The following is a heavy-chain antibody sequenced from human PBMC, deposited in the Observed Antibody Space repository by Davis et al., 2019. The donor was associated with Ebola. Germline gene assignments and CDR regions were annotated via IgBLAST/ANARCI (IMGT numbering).Heavy chain of an antibody. CDR2: INPSGGST. CDR3: ARSMIGGYSGYDYYYYYGMDV. CDR1: GYTFTSYY. Sequence: ASVKVSCKASGYTFTSYYMHWVRQAPGQGLEWMGIINPSGGSTSYAQKFQGRVTMTRDTSTRTVYMELSSLRSEDTAVYYCARSMIGGYSGYDYYYYYGMDVWGQGTTDTVSS. D-gene: IGHD5-12*01. J-gene: IGHJ6*02. V-gene: IGHV1-46*01.